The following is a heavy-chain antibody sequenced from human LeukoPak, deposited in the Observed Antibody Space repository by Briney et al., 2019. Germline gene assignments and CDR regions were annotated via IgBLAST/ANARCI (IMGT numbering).Heavy chain of an antibody. D-gene: IGHD6-13*01. V-gene: IGHV1-46*01. CDR1: GYTFTSYY. Sequence: ASVKVSCKASGYTFTSYYMHWVRQAPGQGLEWMGIINPSGGSTSYAQKFQGRVTMTRDMSTSTAYMELSSLRSEDAAVYYCARGYSSSIIYYYYMDVWGKGTTVTVSS. J-gene: IGHJ6*03. CDR2: INPSGGST. CDR3: ARGYSSSIIYYYYMDV.